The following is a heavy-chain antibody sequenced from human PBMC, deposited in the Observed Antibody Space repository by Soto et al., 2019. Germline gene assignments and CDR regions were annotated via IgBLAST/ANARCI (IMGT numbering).Heavy chain of an antibody. CDR3: AREIPHTVDFDY. J-gene: IGHJ4*02. CDR2: INAGNGNT. V-gene: IGHV1-3*01. D-gene: IGHD2-2*02. Sequence: ASVKVSCKASGYTFTSYAMHWVRQAPGQRLEWMGWINAGNGNTKYSQKFQGRVTITRDTSASTAYMELSSLRSEDTAVYYCAREIPHTVDFDYWGQGTLVTISS. CDR1: GYTFTSYA.